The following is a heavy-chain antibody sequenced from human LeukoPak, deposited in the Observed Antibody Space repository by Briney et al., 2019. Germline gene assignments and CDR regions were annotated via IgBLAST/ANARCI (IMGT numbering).Heavy chain of an antibody. CDR2: ISGTGDNT. J-gene: IGHJ5*02. V-gene: IGHV3-23*01. CDR1: GFTFRNYD. Sequence: PGGSLRLSCAASGFTFRNYDMSWVRQAPGKGLEWVSAISGTGDNTHYADSVKGRFTISRDNSRNVLYLQMNSLRAYDAAIYYCSRGYCTSTNCNNWFDPWGQGALVTVSS. CDR3: SRGYCTSTNCNNWFDP. D-gene: IGHD2-2*01.